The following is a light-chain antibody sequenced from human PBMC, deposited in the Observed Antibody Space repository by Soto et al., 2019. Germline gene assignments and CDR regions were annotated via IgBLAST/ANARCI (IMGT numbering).Light chain of an antibody. CDR3: QQYGSSPPYT. Sequence: EIVLTQSPGTLSLSPGERATLSCRASQSASNNYLAWYQQKPGQAPRLLIYAASSRATGIPDRFSGSGSGTDFTLTISRLEPEDFAVYYCQQYGSSPPYTFGQGTKLEIK. CDR2: AAS. V-gene: IGKV3-20*01. CDR1: QSASNNY. J-gene: IGKJ2*01.